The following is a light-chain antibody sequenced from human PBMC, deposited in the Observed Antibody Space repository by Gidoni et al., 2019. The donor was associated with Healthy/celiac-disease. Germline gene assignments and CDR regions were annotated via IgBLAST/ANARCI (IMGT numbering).Light chain of an antibody. CDR3: QQRSNWPT. V-gene: IGKV3-11*01. CDR2: DAS. CDR1: QSVSSY. J-gene: IGKJ4*01. Sequence: IVLTPSPATLSLSPGERATLSCSASQSVSSYVAWYQQKPGQAPRLLIYDASNRATGIPARFSGSGSGTDFTLTISGLEPEDFAVYYCQQRSNWPTFGGGTKVEIK.